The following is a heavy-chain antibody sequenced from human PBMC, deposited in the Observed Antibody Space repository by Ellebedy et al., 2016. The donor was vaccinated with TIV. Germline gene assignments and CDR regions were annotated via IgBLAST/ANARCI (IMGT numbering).Heavy chain of an antibody. CDR1: GFTFSDYY. CDR3: ARDQGWLRLSYYFDY. J-gene: IGHJ4*02. Sequence: GESLKISCAASGFTFSDYYMSWIRQAPGKGLEWVSYISSSCSTIYYADSVKGRFTISRDNAKNSLYLQMNSLRAEDTAVYYCARDQGWLRLSYYFDYWGQGTLVTVSS. V-gene: IGHV3-11*04. CDR2: ISSSCSTI. D-gene: IGHD5-12*01.